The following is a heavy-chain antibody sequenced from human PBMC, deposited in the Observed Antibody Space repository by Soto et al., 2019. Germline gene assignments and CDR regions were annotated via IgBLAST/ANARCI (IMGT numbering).Heavy chain of an antibody. CDR3: ARDGPRLRFGELFYGMDV. CDR2: IYYSGST. D-gene: IGHD3-10*01. J-gene: IGHJ6*02. V-gene: IGHV4-30-4*01. Sequence: QVQLQESGPGLVKPSQTLSLTCTVSGGSISSGDYYWSWIRQPPGKGLEWIGYIYYSGSTYYNPSLKSRVTISVDTSKNQFSLKLSSVTAADTAVYYCARDGPRLRFGELFYGMDVWGQGTTVTVSS. CDR1: GGSISSGDYY.